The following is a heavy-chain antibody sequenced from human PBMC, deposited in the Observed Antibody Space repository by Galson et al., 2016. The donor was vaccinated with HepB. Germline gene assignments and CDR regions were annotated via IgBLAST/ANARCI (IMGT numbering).Heavy chain of an antibody. CDR2: IYSGGST. Sequence: SLRLSCAASGFTVRSNYMSWVRQAPGKGLEWVSIIYSGGSTYYADSVKGRFTISRDTSKNTLYLQINSLRAEDTAVYYCAVEMATNRYYFDSWGQGTLVTVSS. D-gene: IGHD5-24*01. CDR1: GFTVRSNY. J-gene: IGHJ4*02. CDR3: AVEMATNRYYFDS. V-gene: IGHV3-53*01.